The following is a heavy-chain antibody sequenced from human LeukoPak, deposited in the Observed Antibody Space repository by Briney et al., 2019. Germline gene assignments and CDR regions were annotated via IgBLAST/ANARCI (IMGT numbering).Heavy chain of an antibody. CDR3: ARRDQNWPYYYYYMDV. J-gene: IGHJ6*03. Sequence: GGSLRLSCAASGFTFDDYAMHWVRQAPGKGLEWVSGISWNSGSIGYADSVKGRFTISRDNAKNSLYLQMNSLRAEDTAVYYCARRDQNWPYYYYYMDVWGKGTTVTISS. D-gene: IGHD2/OR15-2a*01. V-gene: IGHV3-9*01. CDR2: ISWNSGSI. CDR1: GFTFDDYA.